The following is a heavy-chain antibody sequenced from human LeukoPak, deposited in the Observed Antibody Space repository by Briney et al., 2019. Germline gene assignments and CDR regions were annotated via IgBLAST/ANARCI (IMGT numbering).Heavy chain of an antibody. CDR2: FIPIFGTA. D-gene: IGHD6-13*01. CDR1: GGTFGSYA. CDR3: ASTAYSSSWYALGY. V-gene: IGHV1-69*05. Sequence: GASVKVSCKASGGTFGSYAISWVRQAPGQGLEWMGGFIPIFGTANYAQKFQGRVTITTDEPTSTAYMELSSLRSEDTAVYYCASTAYSSSWYALGYWGQGTLVTVSS. J-gene: IGHJ4*02.